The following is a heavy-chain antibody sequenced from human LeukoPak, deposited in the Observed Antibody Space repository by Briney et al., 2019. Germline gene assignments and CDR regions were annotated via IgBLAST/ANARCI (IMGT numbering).Heavy chain of an antibody. Sequence: ASVKVSCKASGYTFTGYYMHWVRQAPGQGLEWMGWINPNSGGTNYAQKFQGRVTMTRDTSISTAYMELSRLRSDDTAVYYCARVARGAIAAAGDGFDYWGQGTLVTVSS. D-gene: IGHD6-13*01. CDR2: INPNSGGT. V-gene: IGHV1-2*02. CDR3: ARVARGAIAAAGDGFDY. CDR1: GYTFTGYY. J-gene: IGHJ4*02.